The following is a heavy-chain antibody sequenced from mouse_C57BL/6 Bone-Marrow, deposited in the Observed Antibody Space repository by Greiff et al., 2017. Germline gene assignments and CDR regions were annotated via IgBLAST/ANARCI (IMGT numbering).Heavy chain of an antibody. J-gene: IGHJ4*01. CDR1: GFTFSSYG. CDR3: ARPRQLSLPAMDY. CDR2: ISSGGSYT. D-gene: IGHD3-2*02. Sequence: EVKLVESGGDLVKPGGSLKLSCAASGFTFSSYGMSWVRQTPDKRLEWVATISSGGSYTYYPDSVKGRFTISRDNAKNTLYLQMSSLKSENTAMYYCARPRQLSLPAMDYWGQGTSVTVSS. V-gene: IGHV5-6*01.